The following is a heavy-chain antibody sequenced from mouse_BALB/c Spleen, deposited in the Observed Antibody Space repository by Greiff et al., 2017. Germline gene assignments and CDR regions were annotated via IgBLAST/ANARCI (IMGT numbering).Heavy chain of an antibody. CDR3: ARYGKSFDD. D-gene: IGHD2-1*01. CDR1: GYTFTSYW. J-gene: IGHJ2*01. V-gene: IGHV1-7*01. CDR2: INPSTGYT. Sequence: VQLQQSGAELAKPGASVKMSCTASGYTFTSYWMHWVKQRPGQGLEWIGYINPSTGYTEYNQKFKDKATLTADKSSSTAYMQLSSLTSEDSAVYYCARYGKSFDDWGQGTTLTVAS.